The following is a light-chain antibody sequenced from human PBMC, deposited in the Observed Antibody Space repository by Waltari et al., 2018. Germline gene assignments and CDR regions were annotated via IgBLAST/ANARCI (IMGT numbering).Light chain of an antibody. CDR3: QTGGHGTWV. J-gene: IGLJ3*02. V-gene: IGLV4-69*01. Sequence: QLVLTQSPSASASLGASVKLTCTLSSGHRSNVIAWHQQQPEKGPQYLMKVNSDGSHSKGDEIPDRFSGSSSGAERYLTISNVQSEDEADYYCQTGGHGTWVFGGGTKLTVL. CDR1: SGHRSNV. CDR2: VNSDGSH.